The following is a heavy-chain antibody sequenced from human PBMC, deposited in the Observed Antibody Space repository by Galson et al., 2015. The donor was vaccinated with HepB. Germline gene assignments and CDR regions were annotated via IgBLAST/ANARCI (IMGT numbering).Heavy chain of an antibody. CDR3: ARGGNYYGGNGGTYNWFDP. Sequence: QSGAEVKKPGESLRISCKGSGYSFTSYWISWVRQMPGKGLEWMGRIDPSDSYTNYSPSFQGHVTISADKSISTAYLQWSSLKASDTAMYYCARGGNYYGGNGGTYNWFDPWGQGTLVTVSS. CDR1: GYSFTSYW. J-gene: IGHJ5*02. CDR2: IDPSDSYT. D-gene: IGHD4-23*01. V-gene: IGHV5-10-1*01.